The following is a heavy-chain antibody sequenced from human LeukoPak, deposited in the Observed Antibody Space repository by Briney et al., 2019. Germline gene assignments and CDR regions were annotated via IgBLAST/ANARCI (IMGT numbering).Heavy chain of an antibody. CDR3: ARERGDIVVVVAATYPYYFDY. J-gene: IGHJ4*02. CDR1: GFTFSSYS. D-gene: IGHD2-15*01. CDR2: ISSSSSYI. V-gene: IGHV3-21*01. Sequence: GGSLRLSCAASGFTFSSYSMNWVRQAPGKGLEWVSSISSSSSYIYYADSVKGRFTISRDNAKNSLYLQMNSLRAEDTAVYYCARERGDIVVVVAATYPYYFDYWGQGTLVTVSS.